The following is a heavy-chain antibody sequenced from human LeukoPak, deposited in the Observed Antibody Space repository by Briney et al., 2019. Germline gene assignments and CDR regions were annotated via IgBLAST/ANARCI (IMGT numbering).Heavy chain of an antibody. V-gene: IGHV3-43*02. CDR3: AKDRGWYDY. Sequence: PGGSLRLSCAASGFTFDDYAMHWVRQAPGKGLEWVSLISGDGGSTYYADSVKGRFTISRDNSKNSLYLQMNSLRTEDTALYHCAKDRGWYDYWGQATLVTVSS. D-gene: IGHD6-19*01. J-gene: IGHJ4*02. CDR1: GFTFDDYA. CDR2: ISGDGGST.